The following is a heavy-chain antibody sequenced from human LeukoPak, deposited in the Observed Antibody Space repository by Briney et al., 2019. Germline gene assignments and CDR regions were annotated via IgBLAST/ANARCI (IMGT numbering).Heavy chain of an antibody. V-gene: IGHV1-2*02. CDR3: ARDPAERIAAPPDY. CDR2: INPNSGGT. Sequence: GASVKVSCKASGYTFTGYYMHWVRQAPGQGLEWMGWINPNSGGTNYAQKFQGRVTMTRDTSISTAYMELSRLRSDDTAVYYCARDPAERIAAPPDYWGQGTLVTVSS. D-gene: IGHD6-6*01. J-gene: IGHJ4*02. CDR1: GYTFTGYY.